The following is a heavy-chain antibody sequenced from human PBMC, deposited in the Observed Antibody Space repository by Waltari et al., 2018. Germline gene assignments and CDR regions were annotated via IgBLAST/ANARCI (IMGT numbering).Heavy chain of an antibody. CDR1: GGTFSSYA. CDR3: ARGPSDTIFGVVNYFDY. D-gene: IGHD3-3*01. J-gene: IGHJ4*02. CDR2: IIPILGIA. Sequence: QVQLVQSGAEVKKPGSSVKVSCKASGGTFSSYAISWVRQAPGQGLEWMGGIIPILGIANYAQKCQGRVTITADKSTSTAYMELSSLRSEDTAVYYCARGPSDTIFGVVNYFDYWGQGTLVTVSS. V-gene: IGHV1-69*10.